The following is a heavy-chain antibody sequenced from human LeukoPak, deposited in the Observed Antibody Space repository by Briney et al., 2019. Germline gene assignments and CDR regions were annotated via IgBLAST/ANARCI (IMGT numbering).Heavy chain of an antibody. CDR1: GGTFSSYT. CDR2: IIPILGIA. D-gene: IGHD3-9*01. J-gene: IGHJ3*02. Sequence: SVKVSCKASGGTFSSYTISWVRQAPGQGLEWMGRIIPILGIANYAQKFQGRVTITADKSTSTAYMELSSLRSEDTAVYYCAKGSPQQYYDILTGYYIEAFDIWGQGTMVTVSS. V-gene: IGHV1-69*02. CDR3: AKGSPQQYYDILTGYYIEAFDI.